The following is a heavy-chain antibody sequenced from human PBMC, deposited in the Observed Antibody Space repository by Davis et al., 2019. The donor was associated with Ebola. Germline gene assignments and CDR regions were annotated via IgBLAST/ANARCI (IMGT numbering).Heavy chain of an antibody. J-gene: IGHJ4*02. Sequence: AASVKVSCKASGYTFTSYAMHWVRQAPGQRLEWMGWINAGNGNTKYSQKFQGRVTMTRDTSTSTVYMELSSLRSEDTAVYHCARAIYYYDNNAYSDYRGQGTLVTVSS. D-gene: IGHD3-22*01. CDR3: ARAIYYYDNNAYSDY. V-gene: IGHV1-3*01. CDR1: GYTFTSYA. CDR2: INAGNGNT.